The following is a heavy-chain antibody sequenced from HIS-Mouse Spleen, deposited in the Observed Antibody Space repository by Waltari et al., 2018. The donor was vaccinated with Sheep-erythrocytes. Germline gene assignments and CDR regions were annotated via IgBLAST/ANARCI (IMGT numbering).Heavy chain of an antibody. J-gene: IGHJ4*02. Sequence: QVQLVQSGAEVKKPGSSVKVSCKASGGTFSSYAISWVRQAPGQGLEWMGRSIPIHGIANYAQKFQGRVTITADKSTSTAYMELSSLRSEDTAVYYCAQTGATTPHFDYWGQGTLVTVSS. V-gene: IGHV1-69*04. CDR1: GGTFSSYA. CDR2: SIPIHGIA. D-gene: IGHD1-26*01. CDR3: AQTGATTPHFDY.